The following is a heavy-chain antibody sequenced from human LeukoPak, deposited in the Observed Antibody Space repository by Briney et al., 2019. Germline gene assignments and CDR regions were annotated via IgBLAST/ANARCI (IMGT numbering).Heavy chain of an antibody. Sequence: GGSLRLSCAASGFTFSSYVMHWVRQAPGKGLEWVAFIRYDGSNKYYADSVKGRFTISRDNSKNTLYVQMNSLRAEDTAVYYCAKDRYYDSSFDYWGQGTLVTVSS. CDR1: GFTFSSYV. CDR3: AKDRYYDSSFDY. CDR2: IRYDGSNK. V-gene: IGHV3-30*02. D-gene: IGHD3-22*01. J-gene: IGHJ4*02.